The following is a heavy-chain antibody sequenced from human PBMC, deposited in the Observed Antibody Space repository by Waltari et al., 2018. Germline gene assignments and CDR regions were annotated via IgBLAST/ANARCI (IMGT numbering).Heavy chain of an antibody. CDR2: ITGSGDNT. D-gene: IGHD1-7*01. CDR1: GCTFGNYA. CDR3: AKNANANYINWFDP. J-gene: IGHJ5*02. V-gene: IGHV3-23*01. Sequence: EVQLLESGGGLVQPEGSLRVSCEASGCTFGNYAMSWVRQAPGEGLEWVSGITGSGDNTYYAGSVKGRFTISRDNSKNTLSLQMNSLRDDDTAVYSCAKNANANYINWFDPWGQGTLVTVSS.